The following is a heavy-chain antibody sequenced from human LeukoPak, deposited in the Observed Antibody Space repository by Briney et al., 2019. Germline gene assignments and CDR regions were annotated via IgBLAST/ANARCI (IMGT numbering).Heavy chain of an antibody. CDR2: ISGSSGST. D-gene: IGHD3-22*01. J-gene: IGHJ4*02. V-gene: IGHV3-11*06. Sequence: PGGSLRLSCAASGFTFSNCYMSWIRQAPGKGLEWVSYISGSSGSTNYADSVMGRFTISRDNGKNSLYLQMNSLRAEDTAVYYCARDQGENYDSSGYYPYWGQGTLVTVAS. CDR1: GFTFSNCY. CDR3: ARDQGENYDSSGYYPY.